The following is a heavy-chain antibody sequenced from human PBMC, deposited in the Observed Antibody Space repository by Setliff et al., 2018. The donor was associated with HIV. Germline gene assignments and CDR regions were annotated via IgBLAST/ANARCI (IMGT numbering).Heavy chain of an antibody. J-gene: IGHJ6*02. D-gene: IGHD3-3*01. CDR2: IKQDGSDK. V-gene: IGHV3-7*01. Sequence: PGGSLRLSCAASGFTFSSYWMSWVRQAPGKGLEWVAKIKQDGSDKYYVDSVKGRFTISRDNAKNSLYLQMNSLRAEDTAVYFCARDNLYYNTWNASPVYGLDVWGQGTTVTVSS. CDR1: GFTFSSYW. CDR3: ARDNLYYNTWNASPVYGLDV.